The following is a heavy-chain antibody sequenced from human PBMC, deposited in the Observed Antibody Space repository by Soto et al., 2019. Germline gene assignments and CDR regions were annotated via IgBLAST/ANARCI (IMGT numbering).Heavy chain of an antibody. CDR3: ARDAVCGGDCSNDFDY. D-gene: IGHD2-21*02. V-gene: IGHV1-69*01. Sequence: QVQLVQSGAEVKKPGSSVKVSCKASGGTFSSYAISWVRQAPGQGLEWMGGIIPIFGTANYAQQFQGRVTMTADESTSTAYMELGSLRSEDTAVYYCARDAVCGGDCSNDFDYWGQGTLVTVSS. J-gene: IGHJ4*02. CDR1: GGTFSSYA. CDR2: IIPIFGTA.